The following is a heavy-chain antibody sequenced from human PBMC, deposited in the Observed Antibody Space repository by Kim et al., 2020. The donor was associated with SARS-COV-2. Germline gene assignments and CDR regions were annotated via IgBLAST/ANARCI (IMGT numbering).Heavy chain of an antibody. CDR3: ASGFTGPDYGDYVFVY. Sequence: SETLSLTCTVSGGSISSSSYYWGWIRQPPGKGLEWIGSIYYSGSTYYNPSLKSRVTISVDTSKNQFSLKLSSVTAADTAVYYCASGFTGPDYGDYVFVYWGQGTLVTVSS. V-gene: IGHV4-39*07. CDR2: IYYSGST. CDR1: GGSISSSSYY. J-gene: IGHJ4*02. D-gene: IGHD4-17*01.